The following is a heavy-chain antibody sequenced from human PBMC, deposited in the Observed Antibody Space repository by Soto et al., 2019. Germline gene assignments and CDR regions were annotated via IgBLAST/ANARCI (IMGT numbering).Heavy chain of an antibody. CDR1: GDTFTGYY. D-gene: IGHD5-12*01. Sequence: VKVCCQASGDTFTGYYIHWVRQASGQGLEWMGWINPNSGGSNYAQKFQGWVTMTRDTSISKAYMELRRLTSDDTAVYYWATACRDGYNGLDYWGQGTLVTVSS. V-gene: IGHV1-2*04. CDR3: ATACRDGYNGLDY. CDR2: INPNSGGS. J-gene: IGHJ4*02.